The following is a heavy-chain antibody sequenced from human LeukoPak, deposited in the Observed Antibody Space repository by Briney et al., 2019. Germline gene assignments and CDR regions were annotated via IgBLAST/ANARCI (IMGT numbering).Heavy chain of an antibody. Sequence: ASVKVSCKASGYTFTGYYMHWVRQAPGQGLEWMGWINPNSGGTNYAQKFQGRVTMTRDTSISTAYMELSRLRSDDTAVYYCARDSDIVVVPQGPRYYYMDVWGKGTTVTVSS. V-gene: IGHV1-2*02. CDR2: INPNSGGT. CDR3: ARDSDIVVVPQGPRYYYMDV. CDR1: GYTFTGYY. J-gene: IGHJ6*03. D-gene: IGHD2-2*01.